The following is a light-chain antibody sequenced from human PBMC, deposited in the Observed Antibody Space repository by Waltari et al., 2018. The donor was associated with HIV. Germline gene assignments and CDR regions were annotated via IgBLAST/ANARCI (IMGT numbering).Light chain of an antibody. J-gene: IGKJ1*01. Sequence: DIQMTQSPSTLSASVGDRLTITCRASQHISTWVAWFQKKPGKAPKTLIYKASELESGVPSRFSGSGSGTEFTLTISDLHPDDFATYFCQHYNFWPYAFGQGTKVEI. CDR3: QHYNFWPYA. CDR2: KAS. CDR1: QHISTW. V-gene: IGKV1-5*03.